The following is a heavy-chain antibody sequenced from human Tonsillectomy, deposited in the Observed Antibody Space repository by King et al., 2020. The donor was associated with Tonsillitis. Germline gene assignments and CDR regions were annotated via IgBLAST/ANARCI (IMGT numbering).Heavy chain of an antibody. CDR2: INPNGGST. CDR3: ERDVQYGANGLTSPYYGMEV. J-gene: IGHJ6*02. Sequence: QLVQSGAEVRKPGASVKVSCKASGYTFSNYYIHWVRQAPGQGLEWVGIINPNGGSTSYPQKFRGRVTMTRDTSTSTVYMELSSLRSEDTAVYYCERDVQYGANGLTSPYYGMEVWGQGTTVTVSS. D-gene: IGHD4-17*01. CDR1: GYTFSNYY. V-gene: IGHV1-46*01.